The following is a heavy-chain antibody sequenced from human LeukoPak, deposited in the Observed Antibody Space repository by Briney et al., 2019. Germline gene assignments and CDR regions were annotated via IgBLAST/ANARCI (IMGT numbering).Heavy chain of an antibody. V-gene: IGHV3-23*01. D-gene: IGHD2-21*01. CDR2: ISDSGNT. CDR1: GFTLSSYA. J-gene: IGHJ4*02. Sequence: GGSLRLSCAASGFTLSSYAMSWVRQAPGKGLEWVSAISDSGNTYHADSVKGRFTISRDSSKNTLFLQMNGLRPEDAAVYYCAKAPVTTCRGAYCYPFDYWGQGTLVTDSS. CDR3: AKAPVTTCRGAYCYPFDY.